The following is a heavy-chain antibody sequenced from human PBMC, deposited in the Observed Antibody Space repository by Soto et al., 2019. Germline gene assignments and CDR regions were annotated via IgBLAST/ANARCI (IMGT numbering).Heavy chain of an antibody. CDR1: GFTFSDFG. J-gene: IGHJ4*02. CDR2: ISAGGGRT. V-gene: IGHV3-23*01. Sequence: EVQLLESGGGLIQPGGSLRLSCEASGFTFSDFGMPWVRLAPGKGLQWVSTISAGGGRTFYADPVKGRFTISRDNSKNTLYLQMNSLRAEDTALYYCAKEMIASTLADFFDYWGQGTLVTVSS. D-gene: IGHD2-21*01. CDR3: AKEMIASTLADFFDY.